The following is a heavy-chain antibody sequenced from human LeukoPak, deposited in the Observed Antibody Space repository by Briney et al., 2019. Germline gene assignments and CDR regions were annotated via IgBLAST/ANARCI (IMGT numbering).Heavy chain of an antibody. D-gene: IGHD3-22*01. CDR1: GGSISSSSYY. CDR2: IYYSGST. CDR3: AAWYYYDSSGYYYAFDI. J-gene: IGHJ3*02. Sequence: SETLSLTCTVSGGSISSSSYYWGWIRQPPGKGLEWIGSIYYSGSTYYNPPLKSRVTISVDTSKNQFSLKLSSVTAADTAVYYCAAWYYYDSSGYYYAFDIWGQGTMVTVSS. V-gene: IGHV4-39*01.